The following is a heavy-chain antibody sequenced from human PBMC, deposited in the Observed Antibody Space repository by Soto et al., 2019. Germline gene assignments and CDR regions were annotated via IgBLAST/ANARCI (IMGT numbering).Heavy chain of an antibody. D-gene: IGHD5-18*01. J-gene: IGHJ6*02. V-gene: IGHV3-30-3*01. Sequence: QVQLVESGGGVVQPGRSLRLSCAASGFTFSSYAMHWVRQAPGKGLEWVAVISYDGSNKYYADSVKGRFTISRDNSKNTLYLQMNSLRAEDTAVYYCARQRGYSYGTYYYCYGMDVWGQGTTVTVSS. CDR1: GFTFSSYA. CDR3: ARQRGYSYGTYYYCYGMDV. CDR2: ISYDGSNK.